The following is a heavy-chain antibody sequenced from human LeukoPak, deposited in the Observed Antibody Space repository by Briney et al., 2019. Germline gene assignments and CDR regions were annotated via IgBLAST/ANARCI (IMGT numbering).Heavy chain of an antibody. V-gene: IGHV1-18*01. CDR2: ISAYNGNT. Sequence: GASVKVSCKASGYTFTSYGISWVRQAPGQGLEWMGWISAYNGNTNYAQKLQGRVTMTTDTSTSTAYMELRSLRSDDTAVYYCARDDGEYYYDSSGYYLPDYWGQGTLVTVSS. CDR1: GYTFTSYG. J-gene: IGHJ4*02. CDR3: ARDDGEYYYDSSGYYLPDY. D-gene: IGHD3-22*01.